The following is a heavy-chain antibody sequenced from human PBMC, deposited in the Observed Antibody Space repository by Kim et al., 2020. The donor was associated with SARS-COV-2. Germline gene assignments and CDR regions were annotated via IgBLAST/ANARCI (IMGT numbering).Heavy chain of an antibody. J-gene: IGHJ4*02. CDR1: GGSFSGYY. V-gene: IGHV4-34*01. CDR2: INHSGST. Sequence: SETLSLTCAVYGGSFSGYYWSWIRQPPGKGLEWIGEINHSGSTNYNPSLKSRVTISVDTSKNQFSLKLSSVTAADTAVYYCASQGESSSSDYWGQGTLVTVSS. CDR3: ASQGESSSSDY. D-gene: IGHD6-6*01.